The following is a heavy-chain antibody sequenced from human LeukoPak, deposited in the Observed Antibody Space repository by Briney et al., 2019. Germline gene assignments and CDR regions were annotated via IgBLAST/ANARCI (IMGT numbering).Heavy chain of an antibody. CDR3: ARDSGTTGEVKFDP. V-gene: IGHV4-59*12. D-gene: IGHD3-10*01. Sequence: SETLSLTCTVSDTSINTYYWSWIRQPPGKGLEWIGYIHFSGSTDYNPSLKSRVTILVDTSKNQFSLKLTSVTAADTAVYYCARDSGTTGEVKFDPWGQGTLVTVSS. CDR1: DTSINTYY. CDR2: IHFSGST. J-gene: IGHJ5*02.